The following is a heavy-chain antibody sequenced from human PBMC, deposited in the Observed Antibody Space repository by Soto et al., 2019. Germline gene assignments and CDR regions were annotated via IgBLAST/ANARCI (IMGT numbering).Heavy chain of an antibody. V-gene: IGHV1-46*03. Sequence: QVQLVQSGAEVKKPGASVKVSCKASGYTFTSYYMHWVRQAPGQGLEWMGIINPSGGSTSYAQKFQGRVTMTRDTSTSTVYMELSSLRSEDTAVYYCARQRGLIYYSYYMDVWGKGTTVTVSS. D-gene: IGHD2-8*01. CDR3: ARQRGLIYYSYYMDV. CDR2: INPSGGST. J-gene: IGHJ6*03. CDR1: GYTFTSYY.